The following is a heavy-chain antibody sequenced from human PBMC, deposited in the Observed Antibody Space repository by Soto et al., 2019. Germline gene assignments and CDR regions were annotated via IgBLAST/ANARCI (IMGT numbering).Heavy chain of an antibody. J-gene: IGHJ4*02. Sequence: SETLSLTCSVSGGSITTTKYFWSWVRQTPGKGLEWIANICYTGSPYNSPSLRSRATISVDTSKNQFSLKLSSVTAADTAMYYCASLQVPGSFDYWGQGILVTVSS. CDR1: GGSITTTKYF. CDR3: ASLQVPGSFDY. CDR2: ICYTGSP. D-gene: IGHD2-15*01. V-gene: IGHV4-39*01.